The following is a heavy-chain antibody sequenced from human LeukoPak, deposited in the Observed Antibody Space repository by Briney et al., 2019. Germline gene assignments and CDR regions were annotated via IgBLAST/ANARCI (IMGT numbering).Heavy chain of an antibody. J-gene: IGHJ5*02. V-gene: IGHV4-30-4*01. CDR3: ARGLAYCGGDCYRWFDP. CDR2: IYYSGST. CDR1: GGSISSGDYY. D-gene: IGHD2-21*02. Sequence: ASQTLSLTCTVSGGSISSGDYYWSWIRQPPGKGLEWIGCIYYSGSTYYNPSLKSQVTISVGTAKNQFSLKLSSVTAADTAVYYCARGLAYCGGDCYRWFDPWGQGTLVTVSS.